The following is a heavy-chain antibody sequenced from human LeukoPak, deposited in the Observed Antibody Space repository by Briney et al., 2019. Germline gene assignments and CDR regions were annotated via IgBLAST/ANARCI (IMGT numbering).Heavy chain of an antibody. Sequence: GGSLRLSCAASGFTFSSYGMHWVRQAPGKGLEWVAFIRYDGSNKYYADSVRGRFTISRDNSKNTLYLQMNSLRAEDTAVYYCAKRLYYDYVWASSDAFDIWGQGTMVTVSS. D-gene: IGHD3-16*01. CDR1: GFTFSSYG. V-gene: IGHV3-30*02. J-gene: IGHJ3*02. CDR2: IRYDGSNK. CDR3: AKRLYYDYVWASSDAFDI.